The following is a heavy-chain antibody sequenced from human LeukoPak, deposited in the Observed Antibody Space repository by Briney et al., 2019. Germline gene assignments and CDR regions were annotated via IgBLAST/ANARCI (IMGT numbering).Heavy chain of an antibody. CDR2: IYYSGST. Sequence: PSETLSLTCTVSGGSISSYYWSWIRQPPGKGLEWIGYIYYSGSTNYNPSPKSRVTISVDTSKNQFSLKLSSVTAADTAVYYCAGGRGYSYEYGMDVWGQGTTVTVSS. CDR1: GGSISSYY. J-gene: IGHJ6*02. CDR3: AGGRGYSYEYGMDV. V-gene: IGHV4-59*01. D-gene: IGHD5-18*01.